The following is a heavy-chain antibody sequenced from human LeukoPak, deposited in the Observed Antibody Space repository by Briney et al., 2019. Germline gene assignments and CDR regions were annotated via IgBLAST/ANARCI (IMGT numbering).Heavy chain of an antibody. CDR2: IYTSGST. D-gene: IGHD3-10*01. V-gene: IGHV4-61*02. CDR1: GGSISSGSYY. Sequence: PSETLSLTCTVSGGSISSGSYYWSWIRQPAGKELEWIGRIYTSGSTNYNPSLKSRVTISVDTSKNQFSLKLSSVTAADTAVYYCARSSGSYRVFGDWFDPWGQGTLVTVSS. J-gene: IGHJ5*02. CDR3: ARSSGSYRVFGDWFDP.